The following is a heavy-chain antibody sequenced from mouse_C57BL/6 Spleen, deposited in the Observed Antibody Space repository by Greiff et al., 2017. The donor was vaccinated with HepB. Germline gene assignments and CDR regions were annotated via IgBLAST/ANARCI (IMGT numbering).Heavy chain of an antibody. J-gene: IGHJ2*01. CDR3: ARHDEMSYGDLFDY. Sequence: EVQGVESGGDLVKPGGSLKLSCAASGFTFSSYGISWVRQTPDKRLAWVATISSGGSYTYYPDSVKGRFTISRDNAKNTRYLQMSRLKSEDTAMYYCARHDEMSYGDLFDYWGQGTTLTVSS. V-gene: IGHV5-6*01. D-gene: IGHD1-2*01. CDR1: GFTFSSYG. CDR2: ISSGGSYT.